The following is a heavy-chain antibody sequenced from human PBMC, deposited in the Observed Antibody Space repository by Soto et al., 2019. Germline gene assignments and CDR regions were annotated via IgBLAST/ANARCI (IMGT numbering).Heavy chain of an antibody. Sequence: GGSLRLSCAASGFTFDDYAMHWVRQAPGKGLEWVSGISWNSGSIGYADSVKGRFTISRDNAKNSLYLQMNSLRAEDTASYYCAKDKGPNYYGAAFDIWGQGTMVTVSS. V-gene: IGHV3-9*01. J-gene: IGHJ3*02. CDR2: ISWNSGSI. CDR1: GFTFDDYA. CDR3: AKDKGPNYYGAAFDI. D-gene: IGHD3-10*01.